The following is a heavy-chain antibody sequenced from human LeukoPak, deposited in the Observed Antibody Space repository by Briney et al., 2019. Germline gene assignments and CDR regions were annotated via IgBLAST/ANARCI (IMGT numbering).Heavy chain of an antibody. Sequence: ASVKVSCKASGGTFSTYAISWVRQAPGQGLEWMGGIIPIFGTSNYAQKFQGRVTMTRDTSTSTVYMELSSLRSEDTAVYYCARTPYYDILTGYSLGAFDIWGQGTMVTVSS. CDR2: IIPIFGTS. J-gene: IGHJ3*02. D-gene: IGHD3-9*01. CDR1: GGTFSTYA. CDR3: ARTPYYDILTGYSLGAFDI. V-gene: IGHV1-69*05.